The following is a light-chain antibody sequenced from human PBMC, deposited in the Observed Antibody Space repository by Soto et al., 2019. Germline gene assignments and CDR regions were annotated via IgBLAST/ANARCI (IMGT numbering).Light chain of an antibody. CDR2: DVS. V-gene: IGLV2-14*01. J-gene: IGLJ1*01. CDR3: SSYTGSITYV. CDR1: SNDVGGYDY. Sequence: QSALTQPASASGSPGQSITISCTGTSNDVGGYDYVSWYQQHPGKAPKLMIYDVSNRPSGVSNRFSGSKSGNTASLTISGLQAEDEADYYCSSYTGSITYVFGTGTKVTVL.